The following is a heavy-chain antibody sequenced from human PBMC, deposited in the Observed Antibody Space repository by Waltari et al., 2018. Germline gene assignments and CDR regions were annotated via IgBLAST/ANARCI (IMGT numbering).Heavy chain of an antibody. CDR2: VSARGKT. CDR1: GDSINSDLHY. J-gene: IGHJ4*02. CDR3: ARVDIAVAGTYYFDN. Sequence: QVHLQESGPGLVKPSQTLSLTCTVSGDSINSDLHYWSWIREPAGKGLEWIGRVSARGKTNYSPPLKGRVAMSVVTSKNQFSLQVISVSAADTAVYYCARVDIAVAGTYYFDNWGQGTLVTVSS. D-gene: IGHD6-19*01. V-gene: IGHV4-61*02.